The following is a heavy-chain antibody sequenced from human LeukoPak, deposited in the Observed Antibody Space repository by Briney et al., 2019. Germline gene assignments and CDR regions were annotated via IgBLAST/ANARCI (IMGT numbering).Heavy chain of an antibody. CDR3: ATGYYEPFEK. V-gene: IGHV4-59*01. D-gene: IGHD3-22*01. CDR2: ISDTGTT. Sequence: ASETLSLTCTVSGGSISSYYWNWIRQPPGKGPEWIGCISDTGTTKYNPAFKSRVTISVDTSKNQFSLKLTSVTAADMAVYFCATGYYEPFEKWGQGTLVSVSS. J-gene: IGHJ4*02. CDR1: GGSISSYY.